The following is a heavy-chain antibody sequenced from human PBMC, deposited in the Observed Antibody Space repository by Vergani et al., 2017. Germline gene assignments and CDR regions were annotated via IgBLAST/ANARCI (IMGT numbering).Heavy chain of an antibody. CDR2: FVPEDGET. D-gene: IGHD6-13*01. CDR3: ATILTRYSSSWYDY. V-gene: IGHV1-24*01. CDR1: GYTLTELS. Sequence: QVQLLQSGAEVKKPGASVRVSCKVSGYTLTELSMHWVRQAPGKGLEWMGGFVPEDGETIYAQKFQGRVTMTEDTSTDTAYMELSSLRSEDTAVYYCATILTRYSSSWYDYWGQRCLVTVSS. J-gene: IGHJ4*02.